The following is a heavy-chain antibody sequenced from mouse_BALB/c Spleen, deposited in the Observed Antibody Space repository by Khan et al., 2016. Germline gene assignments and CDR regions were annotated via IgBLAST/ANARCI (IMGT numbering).Heavy chain of an antibody. CDR1: GFTFSGFW. Sequence: EVQLLETGGGLVQPGGSRGLSCEGSGFTFSGFWMSWVRQTPGKTLEWIGDTNSDGSAINYAPSIKDRFTIFRDNDKSTLYLQMSNVRSEDTATYFCMSYGNYWYFDVWGAGTTVTVSS. CDR3: MSYGNYWYFDV. CDR2: TNSDGSAI. V-gene: IGHV11-2*02. D-gene: IGHD2-1*01. J-gene: IGHJ1*01.